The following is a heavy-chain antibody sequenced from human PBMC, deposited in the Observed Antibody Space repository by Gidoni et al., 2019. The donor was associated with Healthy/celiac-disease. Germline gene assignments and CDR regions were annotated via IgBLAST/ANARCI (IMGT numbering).Heavy chain of an antibody. CDR1: GGTFSSYA. V-gene: IGHV1-69*06. CDR2: ITPICGTA. CDR3: ARVVVVPAAMPAVYYYYYMDV. J-gene: IGHJ6*03. Sequence: QVQLVQSGAEVKKPGSSVKVACKASGGTFSSYAISWVRQAPGQGLEWMGGITPICGTANYAQKFQGRVTITADKSTSTAYMELSSLRSEDTAVYYCARVVVVPAAMPAVYYYYYMDVWGKGTTVTVSS. D-gene: IGHD2-2*01.